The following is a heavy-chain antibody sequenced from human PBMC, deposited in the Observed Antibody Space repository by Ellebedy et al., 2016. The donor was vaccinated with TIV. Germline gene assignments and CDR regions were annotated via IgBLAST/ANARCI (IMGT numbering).Heavy chain of an antibody. D-gene: IGHD3-9*01. CDR1: GGPVTSGNYY. Sequence: MPSETLSLTCTVSGGPVTSGNYYWRWIRQAPGKGLEWIGHIHHTGNTKYNPSLERRGTIELATSKNQFSLKVTDMTAADTAVYYCARMADWEGFFWGQGALVTVSS. CDR2: IHHTGNT. J-gene: IGHJ1*01. CDR3: ARMADWEGFF. V-gene: IGHV4-61*01.